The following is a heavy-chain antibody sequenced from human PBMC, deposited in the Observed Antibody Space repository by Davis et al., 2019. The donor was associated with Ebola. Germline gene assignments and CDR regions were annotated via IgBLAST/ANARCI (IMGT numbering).Heavy chain of an antibody. J-gene: IGHJ4*02. CDR3: ARVQNYDFWSGLGY. D-gene: IGHD3-3*01. Sequence: PGGSLRLSCTASGLTFSTYGMHWVRQAPGKGLEWLAVISYDGSNEYYAVSVKGRFIVSRDNSKNTLSLQMNSLRGEDTAVYYCARVQNYDFWSGLGYWGQGVLVTVSS. CDR1: GLTFSTYG. V-gene: IGHV3-30*19. CDR2: ISYDGSNE.